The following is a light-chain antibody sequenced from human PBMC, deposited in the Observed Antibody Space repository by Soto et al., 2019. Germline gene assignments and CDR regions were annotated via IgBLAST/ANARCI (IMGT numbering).Light chain of an antibody. CDR1: SSDIGGYNF. CDR2: DVT. Sequence: QSALTHPPSASGSPGQSVAISCTGTSSDIGGYNFVSWYQQHPGKAPKLMIYDVTKRPSGVPDRFSGSKSGNTATLIVSGLQAEDEADYYCSSHGGSNNPYVFGPGTKLTVL. V-gene: IGLV2-8*01. J-gene: IGLJ1*01. CDR3: SSHGGSNNPYV.